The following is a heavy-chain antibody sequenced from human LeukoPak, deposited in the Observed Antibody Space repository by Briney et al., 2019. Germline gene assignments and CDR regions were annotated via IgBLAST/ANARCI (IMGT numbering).Heavy chain of an antibody. CDR2: INPNSGGT. CDR1: GYTFTGYY. D-gene: IGHD2-2*01. V-gene: IGHV1-2*02. J-gene: IGHJ4*02. Sequence: ASVKVSCKASGYTFTGYYMHWVRQAPGQGLEWMGWINPNSGGTNYAQKFQGRVTMTRDTSISTAYMELSRLRSDDTAVYYCARDTRGYCSSTSCPEIGYWGQGTLVTVSS. CDR3: ARDTRGYCSSTSCPEIGY.